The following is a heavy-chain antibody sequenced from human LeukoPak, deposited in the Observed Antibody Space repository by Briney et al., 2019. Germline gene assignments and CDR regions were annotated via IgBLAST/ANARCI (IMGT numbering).Heavy chain of an antibody. V-gene: IGHV1-69*04. D-gene: IGHD3-22*01. Sequence: VASVKVSCKASGGTFSSYAISWVRQAPGQGLEWMGRIIPILGIANYAQKFQGRVTMTRDMSTSTVYMELSSLRSEDTAVYYCARATRTSGSSGYYYDYWGQGTLVTVSS. CDR1: GGTFSSYA. CDR2: IIPILGIA. J-gene: IGHJ4*02. CDR3: ARATRTSGSSGYYYDY.